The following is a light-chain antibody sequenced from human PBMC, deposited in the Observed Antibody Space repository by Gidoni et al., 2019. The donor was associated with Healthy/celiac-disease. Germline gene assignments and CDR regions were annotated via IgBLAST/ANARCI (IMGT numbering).Light chain of an antibody. V-gene: IGKV3-15*01. Sequence: EIVMPQSPATLSVSPGERATPPCRARQSVSSNLAWYQQKPGQAPRLLIYGASTRATGSPARLRGSGSGTEFDLTISSLKSEDFAVYYCQQYNNWTPWTFXXXTKVEIK. CDR1: QSVSSN. CDR2: GAS. J-gene: IGKJ1*01. CDR3: QQYNNWTPWT.